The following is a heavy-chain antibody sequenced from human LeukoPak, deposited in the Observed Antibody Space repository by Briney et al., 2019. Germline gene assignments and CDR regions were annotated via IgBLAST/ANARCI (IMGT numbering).Heavy chain of an antibody. D-gene: IGHD2-15*01. CDR3: AKNGDRGAYCSGGTCYPYYYYYMDV. CDR1: GFTFSSYG. Sequence: GGSLRLSCAASGFTFSSYGMSWVRQAPGKGLEWVSAISGSGGSTYYADSVKGRFTISRDNSKNTLYLQMNSLRAEDTAVYYCAKNGDRGAYCSGGTCYPYYYYYMDVWGKGTTVTISS. J-gene: IGHJ6*03. CDR2: ISGSGGST. V-gene: IGHV3-23*01.